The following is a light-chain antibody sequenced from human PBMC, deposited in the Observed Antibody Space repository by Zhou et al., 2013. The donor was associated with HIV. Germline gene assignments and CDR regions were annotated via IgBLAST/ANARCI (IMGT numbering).Light chain of an antibody. V-gene: IGKV2-30*02. J-gene: IGKJ4*01. CDR3: MQGTHWPPT. Sequence: EVVLTQSPLSLPVTVGQPASISCRSSQSLVHSAGGTFLSWFIQRPGHSPRRLIYKVSVRDSGVPDRFSGSGSDTDFTLMISRVEAEDVALYYCMQGTHWPPTFGGGTKVEIK. CDR1: QSLVHSAGGTF. CDR2: KVS.